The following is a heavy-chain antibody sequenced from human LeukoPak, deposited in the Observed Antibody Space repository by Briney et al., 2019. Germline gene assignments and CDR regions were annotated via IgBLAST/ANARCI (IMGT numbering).Heavy chain of an antibody. CDR1: GYTFTSYA. J-gene: IGHJ4*02. Sequence: ASVKVSCKASGYTFTSYAMHWVRQAPGQRLEWMGWINAGNGNTKYSQKFQGRVTIARDTSASTTYMELSSLRSEDTAVYYCARDRSNYDSSLTGYWGQGTLVTVSS. CDR3: ARDRSNYDSSLTGY. V-gene: IGHV1-3*01. CDR2: INAGNGNT. D-gene: IGHD3-22*01.